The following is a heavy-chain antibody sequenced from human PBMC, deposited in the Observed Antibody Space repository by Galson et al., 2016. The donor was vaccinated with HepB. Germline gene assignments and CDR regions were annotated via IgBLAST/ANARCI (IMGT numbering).Heavy chain of an antibody. CDR1: GFTFSTYW. Sequence: SLRLSCAASGFTFSTYWMSWVRQAPGKGLECVANINQDGSGKYYVDSVRGRFTISRDNAKNSVYLQMNSLRVEDTAVYFCVRSGWYAGLGYWGQGTLVVVSS. J-gene: IGHJ4*02. CDR2: INQDGSGK. CDR3: VRSGWYAGLGY. V-gene: IGHV3-7*01. D-gene: IGHD6-19*01.